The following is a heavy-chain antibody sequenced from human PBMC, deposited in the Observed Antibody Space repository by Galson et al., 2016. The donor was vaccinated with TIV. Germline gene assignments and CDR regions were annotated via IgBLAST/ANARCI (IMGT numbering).Heavy chain of an antibody. J-gene: IGHJ4*01. Sequence: CAASGFTFSKYWMHWVRQAPEKGLVWISRTNVDGSSTSYADSVKGRVTISRDNARNTLYLLMNSLRVEDTAVYYCVSGGLEPFDYWGHGTLVTVSS. CDR1: GFTFSKYW. CDR3: VSGGLEPFDY. D-gene: IGHD3/OR15-3a*01. CDR2: TNVDGSST. V-gene: IGHV3-74*01.